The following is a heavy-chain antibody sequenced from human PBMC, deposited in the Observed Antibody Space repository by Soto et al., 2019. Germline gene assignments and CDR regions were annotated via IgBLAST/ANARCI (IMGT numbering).Heavy chain of an antibody. J-gene: IGHJ3*02. V-gene: IGHV3-15*01. Sequence: GGSLRLSCAASGFTFSNAWMSWVRQAPGKGLEWVGRIKSKTDGGTTDYAAPVKGRFTISRDDSKNTLYLQMNSLKTEDTAVYYCTTDGLYSSSLYDAFDIGGQGTMVTVSS. CDR3: TTDGLYSSSLYDAFDI. CDR2: IKSKTDGGTT. D-gene: IGHD6-6*01. CDR1: GFTFSNAW.